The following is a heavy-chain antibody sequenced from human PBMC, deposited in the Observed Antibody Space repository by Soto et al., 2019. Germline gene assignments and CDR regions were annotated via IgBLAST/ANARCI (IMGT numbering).Heavy chain of an antibody. D-gene: IGHD5-18*01. CDR3: ARTVRGCSYGSLGS. Sequence: SETLSLTCAVSGGSISSSNWWSWVRQPPGKGLEWIGEIYHSGSTNYNPSLKSRVTISVDKSKNQFSLKLSSVTAADTAVYYCARTVRGCSYGSLGSWGQGTLVTVSS. J-gene: IGHJ4*02. CDR2: IYHSGST. CDR1: GGSISSSNW. V-gene: IGHV4-4*02.